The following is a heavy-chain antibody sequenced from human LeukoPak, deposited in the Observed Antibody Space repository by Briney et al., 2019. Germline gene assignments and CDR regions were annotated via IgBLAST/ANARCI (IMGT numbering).Heavy chain of an antibody. J-gene: IGHJ6*03. Sequence: PGGPLRLSCAASGFTFRTYEMHWVRQAPGKGLEWVSYISRGGNSIYYADSVKGRFTISRDDAKNSLFLQMNSLRGEDTAVYYCARDSFSDYYYYMDVWGKGTTVTVSS. V-gene: IGHV3-48*03. CDR2: ISRGGNSI. D-gene: IGHD3-3*02. CDR1: GFTFRTYE. CDR3: ARDSFSDYYYYMDV.